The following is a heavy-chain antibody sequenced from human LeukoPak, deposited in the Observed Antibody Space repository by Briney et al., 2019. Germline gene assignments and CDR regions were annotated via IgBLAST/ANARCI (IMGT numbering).Heavy chain of an antibody. CDR3: ARGHSYVSY. CDR2: ISSSSSTI. D-gene: IGHD1-26*01. CDR1: GFTFSRCN. Sequence: GGSLRLSCAASGFTFSRCNMNWVRQAPGKGLEWVSYISSSSSTIYYADSVKGRFTISRDNAKISLYLQMDGLRAEDTAVYFCARGHSYVSYWGQGTLVTVSS. V-gene: IGHV3-48*01. J-gene: IGHJ4*02.